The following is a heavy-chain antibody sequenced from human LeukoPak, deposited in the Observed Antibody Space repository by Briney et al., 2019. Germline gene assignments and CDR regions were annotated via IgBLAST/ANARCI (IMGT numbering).Heavy chain of an antibody. CDR1: SASITSSPYF. Sequence: SETLSLTCTVSSASITSSPYFWGWIRQSPGKGLEWIGSISYSGTTYYNPSLKSRVTISVDTSKNQFSLKLSSVTAADTAVYYCARQGLRYFDWLEQFDYWGQGTLVTVSS. CDR2: ISYSGTT. V-gene: IGHV4-39*01. D-gene: IGHD3-9*01. J-gene: IGHJ4*02. CDR3: ARQGLRYFDWLEQFDY.